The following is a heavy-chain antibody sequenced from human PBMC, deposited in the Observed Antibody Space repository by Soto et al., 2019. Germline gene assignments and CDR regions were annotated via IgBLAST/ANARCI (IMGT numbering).Heavy chain of an antibody. CDR2: IYPSDSDT. CDR1: GYIFTNYW. CDR3: VSRVRHANYQDGDF. J-gene: IGHJ4*02. V-gene: IGHV5-51*01. D-gene: IGHD4-4*01. Sequence: PGASMKISCKASGYIFTNYWIGWVRQMPGKGLEWMGIIYPSDSDTKYSPSFQGQVTISADKSIGTAYLQWSSLRASDTAMYYCVSRVRHANYQDGDFWGEGPLVTVSP.